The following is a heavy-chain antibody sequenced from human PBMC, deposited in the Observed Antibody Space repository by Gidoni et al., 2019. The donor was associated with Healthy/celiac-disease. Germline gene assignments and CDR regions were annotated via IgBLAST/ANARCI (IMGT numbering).Heavy chain of an antibody. CDR2: IDWDDDK. J-gene: IGHJ3*02. CDR1: GFSLSTSGMC. V-gene: IGHV2-70*15. D-gene: IGHD6-13*01. CDR3: ARSIAAAGTESLDAFDI. Sequence: QVTLRESGPALVKPTQTLTLTCTFSGFSLSTSGMCVSWIRQPPGKALEWLARIDWDDDKYYSTSLKTRLTISKDTSKNQVVLTMTNMDPVDTATYYCARSIAAAGTESLDAFDIWGQGTMVTVSS.